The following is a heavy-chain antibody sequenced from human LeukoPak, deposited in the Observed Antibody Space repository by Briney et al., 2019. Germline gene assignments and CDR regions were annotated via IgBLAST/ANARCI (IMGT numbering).Heavy chain of an antibody. V-gene: IGHV4-39*01. CDR3: ATIVGSTKVDD. CDR1: GGSISGDSYY. CDR2: MYYSGST. D-gene: IGHD1-26*01. J-gene: IGHJ4*02. Sequence: SETLSLTCTVSGGSISGDSYYWGWIRQPPGKGLEWIVSMYYSGSTYYNPSLKSRVTVSVDTSKNQFSLKLSSVTSTDTAVYYCATIVGSTKVDDWGQGTLVTVSS.